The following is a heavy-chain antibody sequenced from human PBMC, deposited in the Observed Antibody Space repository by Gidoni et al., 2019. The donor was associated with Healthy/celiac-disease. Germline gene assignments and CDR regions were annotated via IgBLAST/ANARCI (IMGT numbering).Heavy chain of an antibody. Sequence: QVQLVESGGGVVQPGRSLRLSCAASGFTFSSYGMHWVRQAPGKGLEWVAVIWYDGSNIYYADSVKGRFTISRDNSKNTLYLQMNSLRAEDTAVYYCARGEGYFDYWGQGTLVTVSS. CDR3: ARGEGYFDY. D-gene: IGHD1-26*01. V-gene: IGHV3-33*01. CDR1: GFTFSSYG. CDR2: IWYDGSNI. J-gene: IGHJ4*02.